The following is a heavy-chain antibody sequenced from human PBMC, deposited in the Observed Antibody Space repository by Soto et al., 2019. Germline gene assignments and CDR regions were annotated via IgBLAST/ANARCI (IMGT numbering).Heavy chain of an antibody. Sequence: PGGSLRLSCAASGFTFSSYAMSWVRQAPGKGLEWVSAISGSGGSTYYADSVKGRFTISRDNSKNTLYLQMNSLRAEDTAVYYCAKVDIRQLRNPFYYYYGMDVWGQGTTVTVSS. CDR2: ISGSGGST. CDR3: AKVDIRQLRNPFYYYYGMDV. J-gene: IGHJ6*02. CDR1: GFTFSSYA. V-gene: IGHV3-23*01. D-gene: IGHD2-2*03.